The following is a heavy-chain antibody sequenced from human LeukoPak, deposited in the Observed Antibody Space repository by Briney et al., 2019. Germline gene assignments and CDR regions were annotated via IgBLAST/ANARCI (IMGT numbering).Heavy chain of an antibody. J-gene: IGHJ4*02. CDR2: VDYSGNT. CDR3: ARSNHFWSGFLDT. D-gene: IGHD3-3*02. V-gene: IGHV4-39*07. CDR1: GGSISSRDEN. Sequence: SETLSFTCTVVGGSISSRDENWGWIRQPPGKELEWIGNVDYSGNTYYSPSLKSRVSISVDTSKNQVSLRLTSVTAADTAVYFCARSNHFWSGFLDTWGQGTLVTVSS.